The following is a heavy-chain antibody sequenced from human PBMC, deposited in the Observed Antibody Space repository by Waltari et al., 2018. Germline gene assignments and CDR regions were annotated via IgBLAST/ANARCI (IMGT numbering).Heavy chain of an antibody. CDR2: INHRGST. Sequence: QVQLQQWGAGLLKPSETLSLTCAVYGGSFSGYYWSWIRQPPGKGLEWIGEINHRGSTNSNPSLKSRVTISVDTSKNQFSRKRGSVTAADTAVYYCARAGADYYDSSGYYDGYYYYYGMDVWGQGTTVTVSS. V-gene: IGHV4-34*01. D-gene: IGHD3-22*01. CDR3: ARAGADYYDSSGYYDGYYYYYGMDV. CDR1: GGSFSGYY. J-gene: IGHJ6*02.